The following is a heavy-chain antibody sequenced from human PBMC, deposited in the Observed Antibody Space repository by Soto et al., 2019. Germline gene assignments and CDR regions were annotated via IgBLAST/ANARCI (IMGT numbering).Heavy chain of an antibody. V-gene: IGHV3-23*01. J-gene: IGHJ5*02. CDR1: GFTFSSHV. Sequence: EVQLLESGGGLVQPGGSLRLSCAASGFTFSSHVMSWVRQAPGKGLEWVSAARARNTNTYYADSVRGRFTISRDNSKSTVYLQLDSLRVEDTAVYHCARDVTSHGPRGYSSAWYGWFDPWGQGTRVVVSS. D-gene: IGHD6-19*01. CDR3: ARDVTSHGPRGYSSAWYGWFDP. CDR2: ARARNTNT.